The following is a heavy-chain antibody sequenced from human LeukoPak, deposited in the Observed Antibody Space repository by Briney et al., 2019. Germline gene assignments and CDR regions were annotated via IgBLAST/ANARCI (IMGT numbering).Heavy chain of an antibody. CDR2: ISAYNGNT. CDR1: GYTFTSYG. D-gene: IGHD1-20*01. V-gene: IGHV1-18*01. CDR3: ARDVGITGIIKPLDY. Sequence: RGASVKVSCRASGYTFTSYGISWVRQAPGQGLEWMGWISAYNGNTNYAQKLQGRVTMTTDTSTSTAYMELRSLRSDDTAVYYCARDVGITGIIKPLDYWGQGTLVTVSS. J-gene: IGHJ4*02.